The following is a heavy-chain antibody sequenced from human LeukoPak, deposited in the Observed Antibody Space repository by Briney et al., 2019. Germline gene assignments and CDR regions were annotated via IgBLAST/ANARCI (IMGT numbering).Heavy chain of an antibody. CDR3: ARDLPEAGIAVAGYFDY. D-gene: IGHD6-19*01. V-gene: IGHV3-30-3*01. J-gene: IGHJ4*02. Sequence: PGGSLRLSCAASGFTLSSYAMHWVRQAPGKGLEWVAVISYDGSNKYYADSVKGRFTISRDNSKNTLYLQMNSLRAEDTAVYYCARDLPEAGIAVAGYFDYWGQGTLVTVSS. CDR1: GFTLSSYA. CDR2: ISYDGSNK.